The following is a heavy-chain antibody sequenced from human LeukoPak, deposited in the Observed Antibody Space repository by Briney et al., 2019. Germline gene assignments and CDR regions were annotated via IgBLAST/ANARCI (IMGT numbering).Heavy chain of an antibody. CDR2: IYYSGST. V-gene: IGHV4-31*11. J-gene: IGHJ1*01. Sequence: PSGTLSLTCAVSGGSISSGGYYWSWIRQHPGKGLEWIGYIYYSGSTYYNPSLKSRVTISVDTSKNQFSLKLSSVTAADTAVYYCARDLNYDSSGYYYFQHWGQGTLVTVSS. D-gene: IGHD3-22*01. CDR1: GGSISSGGYY. CDR3: ARDLNYDSSGYYYFQH.